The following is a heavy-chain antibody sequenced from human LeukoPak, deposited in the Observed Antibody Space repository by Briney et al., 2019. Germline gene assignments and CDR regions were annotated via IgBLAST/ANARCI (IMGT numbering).Heavy chain of an antibody. CDR1: GYTFTSYG. CDR3: ARVAKYTVTTSDVGAFDI. Sequence: AASVKVSCKASGYTFTSYGISWVRQAPGQGLEWMGWISAYNGNTNYAQKLQGRVTMTTDTSTSTAYMELRSLRSDDTAVYYCARVAKYTVTTSDVGAFDIWGQGTMVTVSS. CDR2: ISAYNGNT. J-gene: IGHJ3*02. V-gene: IGHV1-18*01. D-gene: IGHD4-11*01.